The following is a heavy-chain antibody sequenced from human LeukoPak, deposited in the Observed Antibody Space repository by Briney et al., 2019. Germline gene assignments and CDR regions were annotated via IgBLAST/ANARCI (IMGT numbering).Heavy chain of an antibody. CDR2: ISGSGGST. V-gene: IGHV3-23*01. Sequence: GGSLRLSCAASGFTFSSYAMSWVRQAPGKGVEWVSAISGSGGSTYYADSVKGRFTISRDNSKNTLYLQMNSLRAEDTAVYYCAKWGLLWFGSYFDYWGQGTLVTVSS. D-gene: IGHD3-10*01. CDR1: GFTFSSYA. J-gene: IGHJ4*02. CDR3: AKWGLLWFGSYFDY.